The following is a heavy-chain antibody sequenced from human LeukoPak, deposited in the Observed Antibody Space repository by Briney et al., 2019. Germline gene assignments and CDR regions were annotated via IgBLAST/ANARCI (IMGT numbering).Heavy chain of an antibody. CDR3: ARVNPLLSNYYFDY. D-gene: IGHD2-2*01. CDR2: IYYSGST. CDR1: GGSISSYY. J-gene: IGHJ4*02. Sequence: SETLSLTCTVSGGSISSYYWSWIRQPPGKGLEWIGYIYYSGSTNYNPSLKSRVTISVDTSKNQFSLKLSSVTAADTAVYYCARVNPLLSNYYFDYWGQGTLVTDSS. V-gene: IGHV4-59*01.